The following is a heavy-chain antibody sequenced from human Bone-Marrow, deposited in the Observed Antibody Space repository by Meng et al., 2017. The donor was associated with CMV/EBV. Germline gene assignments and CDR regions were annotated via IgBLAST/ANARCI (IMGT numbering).Heavy chain of an antibody. J-gene: IGHJ5*02. CDR3: ARVRCSSTSCGFDP. D-gene: IGHD2-2*01. Sequence: GESLKISCVASGFGFSDYYMTWIRQAPGKGLEWVAYIDSSGTRTYYADSVRGRFTLSRDNAKNSMYLQTSSLRVEDTAVYYCARVRCSSTSCGFDPWGQGTLVTVSS. CDR1: GFGFSDYY. CDR2: IDSSGTRT. V-gene: IGHV3-11*01.